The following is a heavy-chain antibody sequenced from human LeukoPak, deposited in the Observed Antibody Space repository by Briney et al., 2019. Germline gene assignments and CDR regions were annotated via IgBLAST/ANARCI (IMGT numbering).Heavy chain of an antibody. Sequence: PGGSLRLSCAASGFTFSNYWMSWVRQAPGKGLEWVANINQDSSEKYYVDSVKGRFTISRDNAKNSLYLQMNSLGAEDTALYYCAKAGGSGYYNDAFDIWGQGTMVTVSS. CDR2: INQDSSEK. V-gene: IGHV3-7*03. CDR1: GFTFSNYW. J-gene: IGHJ3*02. CDR3: AKAGGSGYYNDAFDI. D-gene: IGHD3-22*01.